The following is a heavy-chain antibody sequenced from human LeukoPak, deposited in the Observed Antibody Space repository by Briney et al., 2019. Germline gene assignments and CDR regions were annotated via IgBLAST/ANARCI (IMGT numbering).Heavy chain of an antibody. J-gene: IGHJ4*02. D-gene: IGHD4-11*01. Sequence: SVKVSCKASGGTFSSYAISWVRQAPGQGLEWMGGIIPIFGTANYAQKFQGRVTITTDESTSTAYMELSSLRSEDTAVYYCARDRGTVTTALNYWGQGTLVTVSS. CDR3: ARDRGTVTTALNY. CDR1: GGTFSSYA. CDR2: IIPIFGTA. V-gene: IGHV1-69*05.